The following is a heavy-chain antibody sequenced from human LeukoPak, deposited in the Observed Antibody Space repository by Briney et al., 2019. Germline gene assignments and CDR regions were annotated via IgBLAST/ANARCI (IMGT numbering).Heavy chain of an antibody. J-gene: IGHJ4*02. Sequence: PGGSLKLSCAASGFTFSGSYMHWVRQASGKGLEWVGLIGGKPNSYTTVYAASVKGRFTISRDDSKNTAYLQMNSLKAEDTAVYYCTRQECSGGSCSYVDYWGQGTLVIVSS. CDR2: IGGKPNSYTT. CDR3: TRQECSGGSCSYVDY. CDR1: GFTFSGSY. D-gene: IGHD2-15*01. V-gene: IGHV3-73*01.